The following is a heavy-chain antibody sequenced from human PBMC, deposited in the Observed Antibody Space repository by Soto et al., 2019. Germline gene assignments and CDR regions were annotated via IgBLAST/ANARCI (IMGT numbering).Heavy chain of an antibody. CDR3: ARDYDSSGYPRWYFDL. CDR2: IWYDGSTK. D-gene: IGHD3-22*01. Sequence: QVQLVESGGGVVQPGRSLRLSCAASGFTFSSYGMHWVRQAPGKGLEWVAVIWYDGSTKYYADSVKGRFTISRDNSKNXLYLQMNSLRAEDTAVYYCARDYDSSGYPRWYFDLWGRGTLVTVSS. V-gene: IGHV3-33*01. J-gene: IGHJ2*01. CDR1: GFTFSSYG.